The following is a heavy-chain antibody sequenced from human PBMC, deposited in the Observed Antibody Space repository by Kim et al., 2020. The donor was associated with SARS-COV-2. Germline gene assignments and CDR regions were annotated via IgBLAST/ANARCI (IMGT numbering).Heavy chain of an antibody. D-gene: IGHD5-12*01. J-gene: IGHJ4*02. CDR3: ARVGLGGYHYYFDY. V-gene: IGHV4-59*01. CDR2: IYYRGTT. Sequence: SETLSLTCTVSGGSISGYYWSWIRQPPGKGLEWIGYIYYRGTTNFNPSLKSRVTMSVDTSKNQFFLKLSSVTAAVTAVYYCARVGLGGYHYYFDYWGQG. CDR1: GGSISGYY.